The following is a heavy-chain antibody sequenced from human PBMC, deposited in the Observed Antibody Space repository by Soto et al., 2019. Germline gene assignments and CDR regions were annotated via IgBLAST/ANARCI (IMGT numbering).Heavy chain of an antibody. D-gene: IGHD7-27*01. CDR1: GFTFSSYA. Sequence: GGSLRLSCAASGFTFSSYAMHWVRQAPGKGLEWVAVISYDGSNKYYADSVKGRFTISRDNSKNTLYLQMNSLRAEDTAVYYCARDSGDLGDYYGMDVWGQGTTVTVSS. J-gene: IGHJ6*02. CDR3: ARDSGDLGDYYGMDV. V-gene: IGHV3-30-3*01. CDR2: ISYDGSNK.